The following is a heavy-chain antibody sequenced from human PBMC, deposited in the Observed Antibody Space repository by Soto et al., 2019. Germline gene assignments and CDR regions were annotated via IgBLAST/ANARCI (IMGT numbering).Heavy chain of an antibody. V-gene: IGHV3-30*18. D-gene: IGHD5-18*01. J-gene: IGHJ6*03. CDR2: ISYDGSNK. CDR3: AKIGLQTRGYSYGSTFYYYYMDV. CDR1: GFTFSSYG. Sequence: QVQLVESGGGVVQPGRSLRLSCAASGFTFSSYGMHWVRQAPGKGLEWVAVISYDGSNKYYADSVKGRFTISRDNSKNTLDLKMNSLRAEDTAVYYCAKIGLQTRGYSYGSTFYYYYMDVWGKGTTVTVSS.